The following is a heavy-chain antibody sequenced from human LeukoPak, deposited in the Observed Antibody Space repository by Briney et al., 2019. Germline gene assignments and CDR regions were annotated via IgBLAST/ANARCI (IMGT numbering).Heavy chain of an antibody. D-gene: IGHD3-10*01. J-gene: IGHJ4*02. V-gene: IGHV4-30-2*01. CDR1: GGSISSGGYS. Sequence: SETLSLTCALSGGSISSGGYSWSWIRQPPGKGLEWFGYIYHSGSTYYNPSLKSRVTISVDRSKDQFSLKLSSVTAADTAVYYCARSLWRFGELLDLGYWGQGTLVTVSS. CDR3: ARSLWRFGELLDLGY. CDR2: IYHSGST.